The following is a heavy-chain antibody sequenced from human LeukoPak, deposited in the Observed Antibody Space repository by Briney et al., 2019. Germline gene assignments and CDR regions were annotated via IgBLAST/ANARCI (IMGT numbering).Heavy chain of an antibody. D-gene: IGHD3-22*01. CDR1: GFTFSSHW. V-gene: IGHV3-74*01. CDR3: ARPYCYDISGYCPGFDY. Sequence: GGSLRLSCAASGFTFSSHWMHWVRQVPGKGLEWVSRINSDGSATYYADSVNGRFTISRDNAKNTLYLQMNSLRAEDTAVYYCARPYCYDISGYCPGFDYWGQGTLVTVSS. J-gene: IGHJ4*02. CDR2: INSDGSAT.